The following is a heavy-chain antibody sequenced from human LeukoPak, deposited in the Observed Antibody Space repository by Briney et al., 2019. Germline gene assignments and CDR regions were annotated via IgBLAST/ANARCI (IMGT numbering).Heavy chain of an antibody. D-gene: IGHD2-15*01. J-gene: IGHJ6*02. CDR1: GYTFTNYG. V-gene: IGHV1-18*01. CDR3: ARRYCSGGSCYSDGYYGMDV. CDR2: INAYNGNT. Sequence: ASVKVSCKASGYTFTNYGFSWVRQAPGQGLEWMGWINAYNGNTNHAQKLQGRVTMTTDTSPNTAYMELRSLRSDDTAVYYCARRYCSGGSCYSDGYYGMDVWGQGTTVTVSS.